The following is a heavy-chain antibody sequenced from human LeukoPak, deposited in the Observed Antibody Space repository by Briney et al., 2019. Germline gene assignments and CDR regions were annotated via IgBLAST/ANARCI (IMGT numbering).Heavy chain of an antibody. CDR3: ARYSSGDYYFDY. D-gene: IGHD6-19*01. CDR2: INPSGGST. Sequence: PWASVKVSCKASGYTFTSYYMHWVRQAPGQGPEWMGIINPSGGSTSYAQKFQGRVTMTRDTSTSTVYMELSSLRSEDTAVYYCARYSSGDYYFDYWGQGTLVTVSS. V-gene: IGHV1-46*01. J-gene: IGHJ4*02. CDR1: GYTFTSYY.